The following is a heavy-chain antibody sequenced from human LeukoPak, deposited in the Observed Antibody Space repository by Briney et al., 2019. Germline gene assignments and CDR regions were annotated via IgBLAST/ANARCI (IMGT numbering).Heavy chain of an antibody. CDR1: GFTFSSYG. CDR2: ISYDGSNK. CDR3: ATHYYGSGSYYNVGY. J-gene: IGHJ4*02. V-gene: IGHV3-30*03. Sequence: GRSLRLSCAASGFTFSSYGMHRVRRAPGKGLEWVAVISYDGSNKYYADSVKGRFTISRDNSKNTLYLQMNSLRAEDTAVYYCATHYYGSGSYYNVGYWGQGTLVTVSS. D-gene: IGHD3-10*01.